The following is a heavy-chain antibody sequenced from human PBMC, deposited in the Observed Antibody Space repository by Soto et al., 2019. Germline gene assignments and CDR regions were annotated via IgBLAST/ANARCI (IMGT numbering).Heavy chain of an antibody. D-gene: IGHD4-17*01. CDR2: ISTYNGNT. J-gene: IGHJ5*02. CDR3: ARVPTPTHGDSEKNNWVDP. Sequence: QVQLVQSGAEVKKPGASVKVSCKASGYTFTNFGINWVRQAPGQGLEWMGWISTYNGNTNYAPKLQGRVTMTTDTSTTTAYMELRSLRSDDTAVYYCARVPTPTHGDSEKNNWVDPWGQGTLVTVSS. V-gene: IGHV1-18*04. CDR1: GYTFTNFG.